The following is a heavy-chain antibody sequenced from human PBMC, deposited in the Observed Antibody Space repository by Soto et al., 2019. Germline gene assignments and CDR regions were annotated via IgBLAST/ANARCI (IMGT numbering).Heavy chain of an antibody. V-gene: IGHV2-5*02. CDR3: ALAFRGSGPYTGARFDS. CDR1: GFSLSTIGGA. D-gene: IGHD3-10*01. Sequence: QFTLKESGPPLVKPTQTLTLTCSFSGFSLSTIGGAVGWIRQPPGKALEFLALVFCDDDKRYNPSLKSRLTHSQDTSKNQVVLTMSSMDPVDTASYYCALAFRGSGPYTGARFDSWGSGTLVIVSS. CDR2: VFCDDDK. J-gene: IGHJ5*01.